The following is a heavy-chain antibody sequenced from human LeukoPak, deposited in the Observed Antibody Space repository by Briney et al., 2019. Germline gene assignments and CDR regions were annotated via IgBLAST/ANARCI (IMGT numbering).Heavy chain of an antibody. CDR3: ARDGSGSDFSLDY. CDR1: GFTFSSYW. J-gene: IGHJ4*02. Sequence: PGGSLRLSCAASGFTFSSYWMSWVRQAPGKGLEWVANIKQDGSEKYYVDSVRGRFTISRDNAHNSLHLQMNSLRAEDTAVYFCARDGSGSDFSLDYWGPGTPVTVSS. CDR2: IKQDGSEK. V-gene: IGHV3-7*04. D-gene: IGHD3-10*01.